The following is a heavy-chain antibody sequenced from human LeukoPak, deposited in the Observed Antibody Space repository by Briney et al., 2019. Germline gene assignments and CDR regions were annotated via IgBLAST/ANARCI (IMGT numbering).Heavy chain of an antibody. CDR1: GFTFDDYA. V-gene: IGHV3-9*01. CDR2: ISWNSGSI. J-gene: IGHJ5*02. CDR3: AKDKAAMVTGWFDP. Sequence: GGSLRLSCAASGFTFDDYAMHWVRQAPGKGLEWVSGISWNSGSIGYADSVKGRFTISRDNAKNSLYLQMNSLRAEDTALHYCAKDKAAMVTGWFDPWGQGTLVTVSS. D-gene: IGHD5-18*01.